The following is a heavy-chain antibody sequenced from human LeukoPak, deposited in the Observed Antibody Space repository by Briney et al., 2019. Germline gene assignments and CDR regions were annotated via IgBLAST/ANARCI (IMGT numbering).Heavy chain of an antibody. CDR1: GGSFSGYY. CDR3: ARQLYASGSYYAPIDV. V-gene: IGHV4-34*01. Sequence: TSETLSLTCAVYGGSFSGYYWSWIRKPPGKGLEWIGEINHSGSTNYNPSLKSRVTISVDTSKNQFSLRLSSVTAADTALYFCARQLYASGSYYAPIDVWGKGTTVTISS. J-gene: IGHJ6*03. CDR2: INHSGST. D-gene: IGHD3-10*01.